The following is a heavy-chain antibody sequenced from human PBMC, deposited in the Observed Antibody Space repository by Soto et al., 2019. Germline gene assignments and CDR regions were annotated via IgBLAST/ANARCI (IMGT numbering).Heavy chain of an antibody. CDR2: INHSGST. Sequence: SETLSLTCAVYGGSFSGYYWSWIRQPPGKGLEWIGEINHSGSTNYNPSLKSRVTISVDTSKNQFSLKLSSVTAADTAVYYCARGRRRDFWSGTQYNWFDPWGQGTLGTVSS. D-gene: IGHD3-3*01. CDR1: GGSFSGYY. CDR3: ARGRRRDFWSGTQYNWFDP. V-gene: IGHV4-34*01. J-gene: IGHJ5*02.